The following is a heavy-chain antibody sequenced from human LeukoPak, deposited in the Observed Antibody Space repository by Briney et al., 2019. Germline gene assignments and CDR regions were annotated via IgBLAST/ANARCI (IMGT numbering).Heavy chain of an antibody. CDR1: GGSINSFY. J-gene: IGHJ4*02. Sequence: PSETLSLTCSVSGGSINSFYWSWVRQPPGKGLECIGYIHCNGGTNYNPTLKSRVTMSVDTSNNQFSLKLNSVTAADSAVYFCARHVSGIYGSRGDFDYWGQGTLVTVSS. D-gene: IGHD3-10*01. V-gene: IGHV4-59*08. CDR3: ARHVSGIYGSRGDFDY. CDR2: IHCNGGT.